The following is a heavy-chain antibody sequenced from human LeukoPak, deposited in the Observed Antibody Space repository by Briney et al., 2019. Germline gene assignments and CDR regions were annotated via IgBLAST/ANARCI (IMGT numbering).Heavy chain of an antibody. Sequence: GGSLRLFCAASGFTVSSNYMSWVRQAPGKGLEWVSDIYSGGSTYYADSVRGRFTISRDNPKNTLYLQMNSLRAEDTAVYYCAREEGYGSNPEYFQYWGQGTLVTVSS. D-gene: IGHD4-23*01. V-gene: IGHV3-53*01. J-gene: IGHJ1*01. CDR1: GFTVSSNY. CDR2: IYSGGST. CDR3: AREEGYGSNPEYFQY.